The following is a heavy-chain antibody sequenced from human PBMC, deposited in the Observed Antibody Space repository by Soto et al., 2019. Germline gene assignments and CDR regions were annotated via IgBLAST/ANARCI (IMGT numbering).Heavy chain of an antibody. Sequence: QVQLVESGGGVVQPGRSLRLSCAASGFTFSSYAMHWVRQAPGKGLEWVAVISYDGSNKYYADSVKGRFTISRDNSKNTLYLQMNSLRAEDTAVYYCASSGNEWNYYYYGMDVWGKGTTVTVSS. CDR2: ISYDGSNK. D-gene: IGHD5-12*01. CDR1: GFTFSSYA. CDR3: ASSGNEWNYYYYGMDV. J-gene: IGHJ6*04. V-gene: IGHV3-30-3*01.